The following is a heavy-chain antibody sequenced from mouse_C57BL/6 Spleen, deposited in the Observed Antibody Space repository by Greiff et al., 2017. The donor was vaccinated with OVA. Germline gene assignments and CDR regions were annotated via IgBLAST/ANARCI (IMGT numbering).Heavy chain of an antibody. CDR3: APYYYGSSY. V-gene: IGHV1-22*01. CDR2: INPNNGGT. Sequence: VQLKESGPELVKPGASVKMSCKASGYTFTDYNMHWVKQSHGKSLEWIGYINPNNGGTSYNQKFKGKATLTVNKSSSTAYMELRSLTSEDSAVYYCAPYYYGSSYWGQGTTLTVSS. CDR1: GYTFTDYN. D-gene: IGHD1-1*01. J-gene: IGHJ2*01.